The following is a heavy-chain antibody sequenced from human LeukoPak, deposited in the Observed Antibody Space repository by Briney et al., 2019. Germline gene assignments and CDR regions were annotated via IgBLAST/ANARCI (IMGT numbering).Heavy chain of an antibody. D-gene: IGHD4-17*01. Sequence: GGSLRLSCAASAFTFNTYWMHWVRQVPGKGLEWVSYISSSGSTIYYADSVKGRFTISRDNAKNSLYLQMNSLRAEDTAVYYCARRATVTTLDPWGQGTLVTVSS. V-gene: IGHV3-11*01. J-gene: IGHJ5*02. CDR3: ARRATVTTLDP. CDR1: AFTFNTYW. CDR2: ISSSGSTI.